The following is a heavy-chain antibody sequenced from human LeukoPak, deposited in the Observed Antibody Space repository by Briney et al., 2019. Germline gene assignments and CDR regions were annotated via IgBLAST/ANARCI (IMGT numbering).Heavy chain of an antibody. J-gene: IGHJ4*02. CDR1: GFTFSSYS. V-gene: IGHV3-21*04. CDR3: AKSPETLWFGELLYLPPDY. D-gene: IGHD3-10*01. CDR2: ISSSSSYI. Sequence: GGSLRLSCAASGFTFSSYSMNWVRQAPGKGLEWVSSISSSSSYIYYADSVKGRFTISRDNSKNTLYLQMNSLRAEDTAVYYCAKSPETLWFGELLYLPPDYWGQGTLVTVSS.